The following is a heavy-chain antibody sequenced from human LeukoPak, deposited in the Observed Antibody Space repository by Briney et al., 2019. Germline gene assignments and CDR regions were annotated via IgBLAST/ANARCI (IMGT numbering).Heavy chain of an antibody. CDR3: ARYCSSTSCYRGVGWYFDL. CDR2: IYYSGST. J-gene: IGHJ2*01. D-gene: IGHD2-2*01. CDR1: GGSISSYY. V-gene: IGHV4-59*01. Sequence: SETLSLTCTVSGGSISSYYWSWIRQPPGKGLEWIGYIYYSGSTNYNPSLKSPVTISVDTSKNQFSLKLSSVTAADTAVYYCARYCSSTSCYRGVGWYFDLWGRGTLVTVSS.